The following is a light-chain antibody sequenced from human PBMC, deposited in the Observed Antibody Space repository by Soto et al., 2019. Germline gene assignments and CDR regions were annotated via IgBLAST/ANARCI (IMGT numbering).Light chain of an antibody. V-gene: IGKV1-5*03. CDR3: QQCIGYPYT. J-gene: IGKJ2*01. CDR2: KAS. CDR1: QSISTW. Sequence: DIQMTQSPSTLSASVGDRVIITCRASQSISTWLAWFQQKPGKAPKLLIYKASTLETGVPSRFSGSGSGTEFPLTISSLQPDDFATYYCQQCIGYPYTFGQGTKLEI.